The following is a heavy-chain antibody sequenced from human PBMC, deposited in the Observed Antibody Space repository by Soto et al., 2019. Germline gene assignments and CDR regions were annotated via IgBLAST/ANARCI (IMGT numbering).Heavy chain of an antibody. CDR1: GGSIRSYY. D-gene: IGHD3-22*01. V-gene: IGHV4-59*01. CDR2: IYYSGST. Sequence: SETLSLTCTVSGGSIRSYYWSWIRQPPGKGLEWIGYIYYSGSTSYNPSLKSRVTISVDTSQNQLSLRLSSVTAADTAVYYCARNSYYDSTGYLDYWGQGTLVTVYS. CDR3: ARNSYYDSTGYLDY. J-gene: IGHJ4*02.